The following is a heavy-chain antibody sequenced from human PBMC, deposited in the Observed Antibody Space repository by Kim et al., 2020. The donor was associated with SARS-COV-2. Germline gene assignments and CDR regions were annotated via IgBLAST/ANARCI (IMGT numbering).Heavy chain of an antibody. J-gene: IGHJ6*02. CDR2: FDPEDGET. CDR1: GYTLTELS. CDR3: ATVGYSYGPSYYYYYGMDV. Sequence: ASVKVSCKVSGYTLTELSMHWVRQAPGKGLEWMGGFDPEDGETIYAQKFQGRVTMTEDTSTDTAYMELSSLRSEDTAVYYCATVGYSYGPSYYYYYGMDVWGQGTTVTVSS. D-gene: IGHD5-18*01. V-gene: IGHV1-24*01.